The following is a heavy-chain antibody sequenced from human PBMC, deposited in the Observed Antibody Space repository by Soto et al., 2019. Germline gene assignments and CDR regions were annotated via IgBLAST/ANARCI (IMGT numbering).Heavy chain of an antibody. CDR1: GFTFSNYA. Sequence: EVQLLESGGGLVQPGGSLRLSCPASGFTFSNYAMIWVRQAPGKGLEWVSTVTGSGGATYYADFVKGRYTVSRDNSMNTLYLQMNSLRAEDTDVYYCVKGGAVSYSYYIDVWGKGTTVTVSS. J-gene: IGHJ6*03. V-gene: IGHV3-23*01. CDR2: VTGSGGAT. CDR3: VKGGAVSYSYYIDV.